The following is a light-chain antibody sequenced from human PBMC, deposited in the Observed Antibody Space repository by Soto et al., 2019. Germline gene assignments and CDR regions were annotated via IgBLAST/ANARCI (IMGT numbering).Light chain of an antibody. Sequence: EIVLPQSPATLSSLPGDRVPLSGRARQYINTRLAWYQHRPGQSPRLLIYQTSLRAAGSPARFSASGSGTDFTLTISCLQPDDVATYYCQQYNSHSPWTFGQGTKVDNK. V-gene: IGKV3D-15*01. CDR1: QYINTR. CDR2: QTS. J-gene: IGKJ1*01. CDR3: QQYNSHSPWT.